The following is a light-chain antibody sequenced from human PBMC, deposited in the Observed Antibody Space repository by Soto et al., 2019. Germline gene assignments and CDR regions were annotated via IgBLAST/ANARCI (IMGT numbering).Light chain of an antibody. J-gene: IGLJ1*01. CDR3: NSYTTAFFYV. V-gene: IGLV2-8*01. CDR2: EVS. Sequence: QSVLTQPPSASGSPGQSVTISCTGTSSDVGKYDYVSWFQHHPGKAPKLIIYEVSKRPSGVPDRFSGSKSGSTASLTVSGLQTEDEADYYCNSYTTAFFYVFGTGTKVTVL. CDR1: SSDVGKYDY.